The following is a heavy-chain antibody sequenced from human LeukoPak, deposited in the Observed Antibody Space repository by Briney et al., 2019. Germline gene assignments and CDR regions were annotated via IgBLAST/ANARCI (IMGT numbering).Heavy chain of an antibody. Sequence: SGGSLRLSCAASGFTFSNAWMSWVGQAPGKGLEWVGRIKSKTDGGTTDYAAPVKGRFTISRDDSKNTLYLQMNSLKTEDTAVYYCTTDLFSSWSLGYYWGQGTLVTVSS. CDR2: IKSKTDGGTT. CDR3: TTDLFSSWSLGYY. D-gene: IGHD6-13*01. V-gene: IGHV3-15*01. CDR1: GFTFSNAW. J-gene: IGHJ4*02.